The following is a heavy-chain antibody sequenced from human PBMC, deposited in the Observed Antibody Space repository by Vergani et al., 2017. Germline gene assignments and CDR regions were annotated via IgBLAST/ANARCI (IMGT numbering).Heavy chain of an antibody. V-gene: IGHV1-46*03. J-gene: IGHJ5*02. D-gene: IGHD3-16*02. CDR1: GYTFTSYY. CDR2: INPSGGST. CDR3: ARNFDYVWGSYRTGWFDP. Sequence: QVQLVQSGAEVKKPGASVKVSCKASGYTFTSYYMHWVRQAPGQGLEWMGIINPSGGSTSYAQQFKGRVTMTRDTSTSTVYMELSSLSSEDTAVYYGARNFDYVWGSYRTGWFDPWDQGTLVTVSS.